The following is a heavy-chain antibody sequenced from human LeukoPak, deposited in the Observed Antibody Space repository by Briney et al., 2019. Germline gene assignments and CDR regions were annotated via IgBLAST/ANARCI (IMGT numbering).Heavy chain of an antibody. Sequence: GSLRLSCAASGFTFSSYSMNWVRQAPGKGLEWVSSISSSSSYIYYADSVKGRFTISRDNAKNSLYLQMNSLRAEDTAVYYCAGGGGARIAARPNDAFDIWGQGTMVTVSS. J-gene: IGHJ3*02. CDR3: AGGGGARIAARPNDAFDI. V-gene: IGHV3-21*01. D-gene: IGHD6-6*01. CDR2: ISSSSSYI. CDR1: GFTFSSYS.